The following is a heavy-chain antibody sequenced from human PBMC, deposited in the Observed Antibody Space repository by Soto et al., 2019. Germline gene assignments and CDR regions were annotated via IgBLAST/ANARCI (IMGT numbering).Heavy chain of an antibody. CDR1: GFTFSSYA. CDR2: ISYDGSNK. Sequence: QVQLVESGGGVVQPGRSLRLSCAASGFTFSSYAMHLVRQAPGKGLEWVAVISYDGSNKYYADSVKGRFTISIDNSKNPLYLQMNSLRAEDTAVYYCARHKRDLRFLEWSYYFDFWGQGTLVTVSS. CDR3: ARHKRDLRFLEWSYYFDF. D-gene: IGHD3-3*01. J-gene: IGHJ4*02. V-gene: IGHV3-30-3*01.